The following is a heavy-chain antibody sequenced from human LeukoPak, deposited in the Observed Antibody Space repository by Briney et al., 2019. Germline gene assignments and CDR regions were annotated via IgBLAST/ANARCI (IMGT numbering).Heavy chain of an antibody. CDR2: ISGSGGST. J-gene: IGHJ4*02. Sequence: GGSLRLPCAASGFTSSSYGMSWVRQAPGKGLEWVSGISGSGGSTYYADSVKGRFTISRDNSKNTLYLQMNSLRAEDTAVYYCAKDPRGITMIVVLFYFDYWGQGTLVTVSS. D-gene: IGHD3-22*01. CDR3: AKDPRGITMIVVLFYFDY. CDR1: GFTSSSYG. V-gene: IGHV3-23*01.